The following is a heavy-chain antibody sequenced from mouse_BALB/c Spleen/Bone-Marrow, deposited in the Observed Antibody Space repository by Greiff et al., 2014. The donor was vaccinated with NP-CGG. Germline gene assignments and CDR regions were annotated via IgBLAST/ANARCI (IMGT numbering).Heavy chain of an antibody. J-gene: IGHJ4*01. D-gene: IGHD1-2*01. CDR1: GFSLTSYG. CDR3: ARITTATGAMDY. V-gene: IGHV2-9*02. CDR2: IWADGST. Sequence: VHLVESGPGLVAPSQSLSISCTVSGFSLTSYGVHWVRQPPGKGPEWLGVIWADGSTNYNSALMSRLSISKDNSKSQVFLKMNSLQTDDTAMYYCARITTATGAMDYWGQGTSVTVSS.